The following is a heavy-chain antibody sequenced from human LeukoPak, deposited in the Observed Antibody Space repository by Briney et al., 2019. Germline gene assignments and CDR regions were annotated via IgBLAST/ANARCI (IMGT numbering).Heavy chain of an antibody. J-gene: IGHJ6*02. V-gene: IGHV3-9*01. Sequence: GGSLRLSCAASGFTFDDYGMHWVRHAPGKGLEWVSGISWNSGSVGYADSVKGRFTISRDTAKNSLYLQMNSLRAEDTALYYCAKDIGLGVRYYGMDVRGQGTTVTVSS. CDR3: AKDIGLGVRYYGMDV. CDR1: GFTFDDYG. CDR2: ISWNSGSV. D-gene: IGHD3-16*01.